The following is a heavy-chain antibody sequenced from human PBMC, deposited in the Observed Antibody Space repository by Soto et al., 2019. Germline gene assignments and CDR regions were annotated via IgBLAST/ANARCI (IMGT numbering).Heavy chain of an antibody. J-gene: IGHJ6*02. D-gene: IGHD2-2*02. Sequence: QVQLVESGGGLVKPGGSLRLSCAASGFTFSDYYMSWIRQAPGKGLERVSYISSSSSYTNYADSVKGRFTISRDNAKNSLYLQMNSLRAEDTAVYYCARGCSSTSCYTGDYYYYGMDVWGQGTTVTVSS. CDR3: ARGCSSTSCYTGDYYYYGMDV. V-gene: IGHV3-11*06. CDR1: GFTFSDYY. CDR2: ISSSSSYT.